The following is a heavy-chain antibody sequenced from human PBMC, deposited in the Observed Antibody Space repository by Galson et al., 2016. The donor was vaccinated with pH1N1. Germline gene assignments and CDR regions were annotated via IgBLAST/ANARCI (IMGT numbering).Heavy chain of an antibody. V-gene: IGHV3-23*01. CDR3: AKGTIRGYSYGFDY. Sequence: SLRLSCAASGFTFSSYAMSWVRQAPGKGLEWVSAISGSGGSTYYAGSVKGRFTISRDYSKNTLYLQMNSLRAEDTAVYYCAKGTIRGYSYGFDYWGQGTLVTVSS. CDR1: GFTFSSYA. D-gene: IGHD5-18*01. CDR2: ISGSGGST. J-gene: IGHJ4*02.